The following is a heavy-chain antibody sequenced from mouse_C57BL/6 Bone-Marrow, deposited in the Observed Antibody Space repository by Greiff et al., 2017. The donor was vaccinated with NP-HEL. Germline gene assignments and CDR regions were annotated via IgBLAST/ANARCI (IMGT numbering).Heavy chain of an antibody. D-gene: IGHD1-1*01. CDR1: GFTFSSYG. V-gene: IGHV5-6*01. Sequence: VQLQQSGGDLVKPGGSLKLSCAASGFTFSSYGMSWVRQTPDKRLEWVATISSGGSYTYYPDSVKGRFTISRDNAKNTLYLQMSSLKSEDTAMYYCASLITTVFDYWGQGTTLTVSS. CDR2: ISSGGSYT. CDR3: ASLITTVFDY. J-gene: IGHJ2*01.